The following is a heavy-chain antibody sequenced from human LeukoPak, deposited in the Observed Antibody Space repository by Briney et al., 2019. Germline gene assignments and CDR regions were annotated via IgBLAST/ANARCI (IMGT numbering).Heavy chain of an antibody. CDR2: ISGSGGST. CDR1: GFTFSSYA. CDR3: AVHSSSWYGPPFDY. J-gene: IGHJ4*02. V-gene: IGHV3-23*01. Sequence: GGSLRLSCVASGFTFSSYAMSWVRQAPGKGLEWVSAISGSGGSTYYADSVKGRITISRDNSKNTLFLQMNSLRAEDTAVYYCAVHSSSWYGPPFDYWGQGTLVTVSS. D-gene: IGHD6-13*01.